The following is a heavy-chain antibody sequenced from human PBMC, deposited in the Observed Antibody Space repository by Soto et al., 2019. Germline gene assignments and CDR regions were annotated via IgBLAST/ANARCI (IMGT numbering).Heavy chain of an antibody. CDR2: IIPIFGTA. Sequence: ASVKVSCKASGVTFSSYAISWVRQAPGQGLEWMGGIIPIFGTANYAQKFQGRVTITADKSTSTAYMELSSLRSEDTAVYYCAREGRALTIFGVVIPNWFDPWGQGTLVTVSS. J-gene: IGHJ5*02. V-gene: IGHV1-69*06. D-gene: IGHD3-3*01. CDR3: AREGRALTIFGVVIPNWFDP. CDR1: GVTFSSYA.